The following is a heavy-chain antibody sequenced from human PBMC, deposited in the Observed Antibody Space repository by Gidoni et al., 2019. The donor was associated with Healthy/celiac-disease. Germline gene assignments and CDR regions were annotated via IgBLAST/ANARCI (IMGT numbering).Heavy chain of an antibody. CDR2: IYWDDGK. CDR1: GFSFSPNGVG. J-gene: IGHJ4*02. D-gene: IGHD2-2*02. V-gene: IGHV2-5*02. Sequence: QITLKESGPTLVKPTQTLTLTCTFSGFSFSPNGVGVGWIRQPPGKALEWLALIYWDDGKRFSPSLKSRLSITKDTSKNQVVLTMTNVDPVDTATYYCAKYLAGSHFDSWGQGTLVTVSS. CDR3: AKYLAGSHFDS.